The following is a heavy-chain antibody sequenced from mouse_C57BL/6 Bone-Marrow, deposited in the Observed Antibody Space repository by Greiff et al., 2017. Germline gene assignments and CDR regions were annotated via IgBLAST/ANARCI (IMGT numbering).Heavy chain of an antibody. CDR1: GFSLTSYA. J-gene: IGHJ3*01. V-gene: IGHV2-9-1*01. D-gene: IGHD2-12*01. CDR2: IWPGGGT. CDR3: ASIYYSYDGFAY. Sequence: QVQLKESGPGLVAPSQSLSITCTVSGFSLTSYAISWVRQPPGKGLEWLGVIWPGGGTNYNSALKSRLSISDDNSKSQVFLKMNSLPTDDTARYYCASIYYSYDGFAYWGQGTLVTVSA.